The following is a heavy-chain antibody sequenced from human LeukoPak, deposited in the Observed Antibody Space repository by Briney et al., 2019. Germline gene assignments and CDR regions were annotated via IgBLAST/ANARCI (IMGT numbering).Heavy chain of an antibody. Sequence: PSETLSLTCTVSGGSISSGGYYWNWIRQHPGKGLEWIGNINYSGSTCCNPSLKSRVSISVDTSKNQFSLRLTSVTAADTAVYYCASVDCSGGTCLLDYWGQGTLVTVSS. CDR2: INYSGST. CDR3: ASVDCSGGTCLLDY. V-gene: IGHV4-31*03. D-gene: IGHD2-15*01. J-gene: IGHJ4*02. CDR1: GGSISSGGYY.